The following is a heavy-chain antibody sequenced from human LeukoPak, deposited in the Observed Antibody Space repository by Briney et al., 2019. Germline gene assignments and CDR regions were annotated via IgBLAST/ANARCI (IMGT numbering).Heavy chain of an antibody. Sequence: GGSLRLSCAASGFTFSSYGMHWVRQAPGKGLEWVAVISYDGSNKYYADSVKGRFTISRDNSKNTLYLQMNSLRAEDTAVYYCARRSYYDLDYFDYWGQGTLVTVSS. J-gene: IGHJ4*02. V-gene: IGHV3-30*03. D-gene: IGHD1-26*01. CDR2: ISYDGSNK. CDR1: GFTFSSYG. CDR3: ARRSYYDLDYFDY.